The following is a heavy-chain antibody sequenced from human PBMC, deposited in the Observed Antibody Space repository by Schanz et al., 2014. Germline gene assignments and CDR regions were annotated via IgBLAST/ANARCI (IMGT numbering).Heavy chain of an antibody. V-gene: IGHV1-2*02. CDR3: AREPLGCTGSGCQTYDAFDI. CDR1: GYIFIGYY. CDR2: TNTNSGDT. Sequence: QVQLVLSGAEMKKPGASVKVSCKASGYIFIGYYIHWVRQAPGQGLEWMGWTNTNSGDTKIAQKFQGSVTRTRDPSISEAYIELTSLRSDDTAVYYCAREPLGCTGSGCQTYDAFDIWGQGTMVTVSS. J-gene: IGHJ3*02. D-gene: IGHD2-8*02.